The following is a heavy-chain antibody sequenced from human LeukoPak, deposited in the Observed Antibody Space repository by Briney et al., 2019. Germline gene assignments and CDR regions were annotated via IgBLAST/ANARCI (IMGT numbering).Heavy chain of an antibody. V-gene: IGHV4-59*08. Sequence: SETQSLTCSVPGGSMNSYYWSWIRQSPGKGLEWIGYIYYSGSTNYNPSLKSRVTISVDTSKNQFSLKLSSVTAADTAVYYCARHVWLQPFDYWGQGTLVTVSS. D-gene: IGHD3-9*01. CDR3: ARHVWLQPFDY. CDR2: IYYSGST. J-gene: IGHJ4*02. CDR1: GGSMNSYY.